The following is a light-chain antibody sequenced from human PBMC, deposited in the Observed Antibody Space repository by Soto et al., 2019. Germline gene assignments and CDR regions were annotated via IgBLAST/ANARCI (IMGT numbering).Light chain of an antibody. CDR3: QRYGG. CDR1: QRVSTSH. CDR2: SAS. V-gene: IGKV3-20*01. J-gene: IGKJ1*01. Sequence: EILLTQSPATLSLSPGESATLSCRASQRVSTSHFAWYEKTPDQATKLLISSASSRATGIPDRVSGSESGTDFTLPLSRLVPEDFAVYYCQRYGGFGQGTKVDIK.